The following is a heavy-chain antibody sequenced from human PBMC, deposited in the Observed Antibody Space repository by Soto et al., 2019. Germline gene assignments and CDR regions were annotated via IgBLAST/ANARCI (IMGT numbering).Heavy chain of an antibody. J-gene: IGHJ6*02. CDR1: GYTFTRYG. Sequence: QVQLVQSGAEVKNPGASVKVSCKASGYTFTRYGIGWARQAPGQGLEWMGWINTYNGNTNYEQNVQGRVTLTTDTSTITAYMELRSLRSNATAIYYCAMVDVYVTPSPQDVWGQGTTVIVSS. D-gene: IGHD3-16*01. CDR3: AMVDVYVTPSPQDV. V-gene: IGHV1-18*01. CDR2: INTYNGNT.